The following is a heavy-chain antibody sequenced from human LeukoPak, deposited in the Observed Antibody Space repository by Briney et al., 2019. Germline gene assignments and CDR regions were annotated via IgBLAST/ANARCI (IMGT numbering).Heavy chain of an antibody. CDR3: ARGSERYNWNDVVDP. J-gene: IGHJ5*02. V-gene: IGHV1-8*01. CDR2: MNPNSGNT. D-gene: IGHD1-20*01. CDR1: GYTFTSYD. Sequence: EASVKVSCKASGYTFTSYDINWVRQAPGQGLEWMGWMNPNSGNTGYAQKFQGRVTMTRNTSISTAYMELSSLRSEDTAVYYCARGSERYNWNDVVDPWGQGTLVTVSS.